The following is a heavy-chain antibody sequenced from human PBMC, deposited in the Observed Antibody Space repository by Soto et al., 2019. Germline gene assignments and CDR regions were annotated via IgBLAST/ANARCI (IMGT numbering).Heavy chain of an antibody. J-gene: IGHJ4*02. Sequence: SETLSLTCTVSGGSISSYYWSWIRQPPGKGLEWIGYIYYSGSTNYNPSLKSRVTISVDTSKNQFSLKLSSVTAADTAVYYCARVGTYDNTFDYWGQGTLVTVSS. CDR2: IYYSGST. V-gene: IGHV4-59*01. D-gene: IGHD3-9*01. CDR3: ARVGTYDNTFDY. CDR1: GGSISSYY.